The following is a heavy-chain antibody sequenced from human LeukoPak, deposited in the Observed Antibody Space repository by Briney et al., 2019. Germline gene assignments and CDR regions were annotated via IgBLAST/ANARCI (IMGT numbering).Heavy chain of an antibody. CDR3: AKDIHPGLDSGASCCFDY. J-gene: IGHJ4*02. CDR2: VSSYNGNT. V-gene: IGHV1-18*01. CDR1: GYTFSRHG. D-gene: IGHD3-22*01. Sequence: ASVKVSCKTSGYTFSRHGITWVRQAPGQGFEWMGWVSSYNGNTNYAQSVQGRVTMTTDTSTNTAYMELRSLRSDDTAVYYCAKDIHPGLDSGASCCFDYWGQGTPVTVSS.